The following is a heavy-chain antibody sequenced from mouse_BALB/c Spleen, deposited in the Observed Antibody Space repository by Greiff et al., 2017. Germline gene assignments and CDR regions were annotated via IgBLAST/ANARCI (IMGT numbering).Heavy chain of an antibody. V-gene: IGHV6-6*02. CDR3: TRNYGSSWYFDV. CDR2: IRLKSNNYAT. Sequence: EVQRVESGGGLVQPGGSMKLSCVASGFTFSNYWMNWVRQSPEKGLEWVAEIRLKSNNYATHYAESVKGRFTISRDDSKSSVYLQMNNLRAEDTGIYYCTRNYGSSWYFDVWGAGTTVTVSS. CDR1: GFTFSNYW. D-gene: IGHD1-1*01. J-gene: IGHJ1*01.